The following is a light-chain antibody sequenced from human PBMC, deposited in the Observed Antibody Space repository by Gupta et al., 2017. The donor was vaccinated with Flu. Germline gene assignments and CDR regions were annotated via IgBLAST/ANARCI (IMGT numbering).Light chain of an antibody. CDR2: STN. CDR1: SGSVSTTYY. V-gene: IGLV8-61*01. CDR3: VLYMGSGISV. J-gene: IGLJ2*01. Sequence: QTVMTQEPSFSVSPGGTVTLTCGLSSGSVSTTYYPSWYQQTPGQAPRTLIPSTNTRSSGVPDRFSGSSLGNKAALTITGAQADDESDYNCVLYMGSGISVFGGGTKLTVL.